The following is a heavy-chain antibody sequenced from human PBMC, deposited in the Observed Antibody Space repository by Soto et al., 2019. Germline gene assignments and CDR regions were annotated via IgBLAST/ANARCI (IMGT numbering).Heavy chain of an antibody. CDR3: ARDLGYCSGGSCPGAYYYYGMDV. J-gene: IGHJ6*02. CDR1: GYTFTSYY. D-gene: IGHD2-15*01. Sequence: VASVKVSCKASGYTFTSYYMHWVRQAPGQGLEWMGIINPSGGSTSYAQKFQGRVTMTTDTSTSTDYMELRSLRSDDTAVYYCARDLGYCSGGSCPGAYYYYGMDVWGQGTTVTVSS. V-gene: IGHV1-46*01. CDR2: INPSGGST.